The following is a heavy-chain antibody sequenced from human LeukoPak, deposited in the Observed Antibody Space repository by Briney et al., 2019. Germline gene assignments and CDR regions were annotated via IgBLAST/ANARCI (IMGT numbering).Heavy chain of an antibody. CDR2: IYPGDSDT. Sequence: GESLKISCKGSGYTFTSYWVGWVRQMPGKGLEWMGTIYPGDSDTRYSPSFQGQVTISADKSISTAYLQWSSLKASDTAMYYCVRGGYSGYAGFDPWGQGTLVTVSS. CDR1: GYTFTSYW. CDR3: VRGGYSGYAGFDP. V-gene: IGHV5-51*01. D-gene: IGHD5-12*01. J-gene: IGHJ5*02.